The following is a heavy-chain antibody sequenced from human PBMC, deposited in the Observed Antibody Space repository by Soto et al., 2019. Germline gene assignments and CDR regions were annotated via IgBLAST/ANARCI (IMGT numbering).Heavy chain of an antibody. J-gene: IGHJ6*02. D-gene: IGHD4-4*01. V-gene: IGHV3-53*01. Sequence: PGGSLRLSCAASGFTVSSNYMSWVRQAPGKGLEWVSVIYSGGSTYYADSVKGRFTISRDNSKNTLYLQMNSLRAEDTAVYYCARDRLDYSGVIDYYYGMDVWGQGTTVTVSS. CDR2: IYSGGST. CDR1: GFTVSSNY. CDR3: ARDRLDYSGVIDYYYGMDV.